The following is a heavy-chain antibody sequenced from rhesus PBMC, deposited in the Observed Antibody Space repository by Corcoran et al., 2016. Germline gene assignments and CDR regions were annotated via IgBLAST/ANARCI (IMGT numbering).Heavy chain of an antibody. Sequence: QVQLQESGPGLVKPSETLSLTCAVSGDSVSSSNWWSWIRQPPGKGLAWIVYISVSSGSTYYKPSLKSRVTSSTDTSKNQFALKLSAVTAADTAVYYCARDQGGYSYGYFDCWGQGVLVTVSS. J-gene: IGHJ4*01. CDR1: GDSVSSSNW. V-gene: IGHV4-65*01. CDR3: ARDQGGYSYGYFDC. D-gene: IGHD5-36*01. CDR2: ISVSSGST.